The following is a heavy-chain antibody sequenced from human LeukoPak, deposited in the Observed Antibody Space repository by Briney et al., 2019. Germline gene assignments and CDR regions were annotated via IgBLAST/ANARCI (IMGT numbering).Heavy chain of an antibody. D-gene: IGHD3-3*01. V-gene: IGHV1-69*04. Sequence: GASVKVSCKASGGTFSSYAISWVRQAPGQGLEWMGRIIPILGIANYAQKFQGRVTITADKSTGTAYMELSSLRSEDTAVYYCASVLSGKVDYWGQGTLVTVSS. J-gene: IGHJ4*02. CDR1: GGTFSSYA. CDR3: ASVLSGKVDY. CDR2: IIPILGIA.